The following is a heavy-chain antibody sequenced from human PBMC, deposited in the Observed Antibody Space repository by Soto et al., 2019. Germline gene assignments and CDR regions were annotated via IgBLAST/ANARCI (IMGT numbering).Heavy chain of an antibody. D-gene: IGHD2-21*02. CDR1: GFTFSSYA. Sequence: EVQLLEYGGGLVQPGGSLRLSCAASGFTFSSYAMSWVRQAPGQGLEWVSAISGSGGSTYYADSVKGLFTISRDNSKNTLHLQMNSLRAEDTAVYYCAKARTARYYYYGMDVWGQGTTVTVSS. V-gene: IGHV3-23*01. J-gene: IGHJ6*02. CDR3: AKARTARYYYYGMDV. CDR2: ISGSGGST.